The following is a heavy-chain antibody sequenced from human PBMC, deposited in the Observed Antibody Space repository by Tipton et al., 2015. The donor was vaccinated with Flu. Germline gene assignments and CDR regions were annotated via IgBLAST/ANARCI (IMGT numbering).Heavy chain of an antibody. CDR3: ARVRGSSGYDEYFQH. D-gene: IGHD5-18*01. CDR1: GFTLRSYS. CDR2: ISSSSSYI. J-gene: IGHJ1*01. Sequence: VQLVQSGGGLVKPGGSLRLSCAASGFTLRSYSMSWVRQAPGKGLEWVSFISSSSSYIYYADSVKGRFTISRDNAKNSLYLQMNSLRTEDTAVYYCARVRGSSGYDEYFQHWGQGTLVTVSS. V-gene: IGHV3-21*01.